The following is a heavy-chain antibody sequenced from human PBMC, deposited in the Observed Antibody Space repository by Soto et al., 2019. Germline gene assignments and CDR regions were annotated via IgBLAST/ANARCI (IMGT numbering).Heavy chain of an antibody. CDR3: ARKDSGYADYMDV. V-gene: IGHV4-31*03. D-gene: IGHD5-12*01. CDR1: GGSISSGGYY. CDR2: IYYSGST. Sequence: QVQLQESGPGLVKPSQTLSLTCTVFGGSISSGGYYWSWIRQHPGKGLEWIGYIYYSGSTYYNPSLKSRVTMSVDTSENQFSLRLSSVTAADTAVYYCARKDSGYADYMDVWGKGTTVTVSS. J-gene: IGHJ6*03.